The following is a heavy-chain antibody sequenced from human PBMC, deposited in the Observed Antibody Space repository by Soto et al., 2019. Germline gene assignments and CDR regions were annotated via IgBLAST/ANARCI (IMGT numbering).Heavy chain of an antibody. CDR3: AKGKASSGYVDYFDY. V-gene: IGHV3-9*01. CDR2: ISWNGYSI. CDR1: GFTFDNYA. J-gene: IGHJ4*02. D-gene: IGHD3-22*01. Sequence: GGSLRLSCASSGFTFDNYAMHWVRQAPGKGLEWVSGISWNGYSIECADSAKGRFTICRDNDKRCLFLQMNSLIPEDTAFYYCAKGKASSGYVDYFDYLGQGTLVTVSS.